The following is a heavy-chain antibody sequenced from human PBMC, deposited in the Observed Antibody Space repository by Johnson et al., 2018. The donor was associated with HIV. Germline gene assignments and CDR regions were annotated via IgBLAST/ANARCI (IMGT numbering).Heavy chain of an antibody. CDR1: QFTLNRNY. V-gene: IGHV3-25*05. J-gene: IGHJ3*02. D-gene: IGHD4-17*01. CDR2: VNPNGGNT. CDR3: ARDPPVTTTHNAFDI. Sequence: EVQLVESGGGLAKPAWSPRLSCAASQFTLNRNYMNCIRQSPGKGLELVGRVNPNGGNTYLKDSVKGRFTISRDNAKNSLYLQMNSLRAEDTALYYCARDPPVTTTHNAFDIWGQGTMVTVSS.